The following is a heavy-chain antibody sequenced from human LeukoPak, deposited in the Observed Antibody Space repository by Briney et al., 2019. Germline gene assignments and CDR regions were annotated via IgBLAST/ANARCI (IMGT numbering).Heavy chain of an antibody. CDR3: ARLVGASWFDS. Sequence: SQTLSLTCAISGDIVSTNSATWTWLRQSPSRGLEWLGRTYYRSKWNNDYAVSMKSRITINPDTSKNQFSLQLNSVTPEDTAVYYCARLVGASWFDSWGQGTLVTVSS. V-gene: IGHV6-1*01. J-gene: IGHJ5*01. CDR2: TYYRSKWNN. CDR1: GDIVSTNSAT. D-gene: IGHD1-26*01.